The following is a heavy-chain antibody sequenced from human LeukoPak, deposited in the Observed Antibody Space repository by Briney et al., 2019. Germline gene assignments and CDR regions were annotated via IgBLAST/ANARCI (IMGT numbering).Heavy chain of an antibody. V-gene: IGHV4-59*01. D-gene: IGHD2-15*01. Sequence: SETLSLTCTVSGGSISSYYWSWIRQPPGKGLEWIGYIYYSGSTNYNPSLKSRDTISVDTSKNQFSLKLSSVTAADAAVYYCARELYGDDSWGQGTLVTVSS. CDR3: ARELYGDDS. J-gene: IGHJ5*02. CDR2: IYYSGST. CDR1: GGSISSYY.